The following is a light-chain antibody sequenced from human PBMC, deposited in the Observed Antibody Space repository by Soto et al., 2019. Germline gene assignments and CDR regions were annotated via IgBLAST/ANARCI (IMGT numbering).Light chain of an antibody. CDR1: QSVSSS. V-gene: IGKV3-15*01. J-gene: IGKJ1*01. CDR3: QQYNSYYT. CDR2: GAS. Sequence: EIVLTQSPATLSLSPGERATLSCRASQSVSSSLAWYQQKPGQAPRLLIYGASTRATGIPAKFSGSGSGTEFTLTISSLQPDDFATYYCQQYNSYYTFGQGTKVDIK.